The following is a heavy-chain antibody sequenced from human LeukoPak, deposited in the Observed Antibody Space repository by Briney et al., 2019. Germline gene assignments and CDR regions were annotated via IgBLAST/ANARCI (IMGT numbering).Heavy chain of an antibody. V-gene: IGHV3-7*01. Sequence: GGSLRLSCAASGFTFSDYWMTWVRQAPGKGLEWVANTKQDGSVKNYVDSVKGRFTISRDNAKNSLYLQMNSLRAEDTAVYYCVRQIGGSGSYWGQGTLVTVSS. CDR3: VRQIGGSGSY. CDR1: GFTFSDYW. CDR2: TKQDGSVK. D-gene: IGHD3-10*01. J-gene: IGHJ4*02.